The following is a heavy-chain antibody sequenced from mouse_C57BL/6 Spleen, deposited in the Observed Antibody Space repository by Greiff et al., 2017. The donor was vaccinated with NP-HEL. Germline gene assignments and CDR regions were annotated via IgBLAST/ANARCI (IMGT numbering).Heavy chain of an antibody. CDR1: GYTFTSYW. D-gene: IGHD1-1*01. V-gene: IGHV1-61*01. J-gene: IGHJ4*01. CDR2: IYPSDSET. Sequence: QVQLKQPGAELVRPGSSVKLSCKASGYTFTSYWMDWVKQRPGQGLEWIGNIYPSDSETHYNQKFKDKATLTVDKSSSTAYMQLSSLTSEDSAVYYCARKKDYGYYAMDYWGQGTSVTVSS. CDR3: ARKKDYGYYAMDY.